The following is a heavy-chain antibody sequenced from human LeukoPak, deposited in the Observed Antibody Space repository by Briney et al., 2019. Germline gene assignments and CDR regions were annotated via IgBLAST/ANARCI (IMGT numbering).Heavy chain of an antibody. Sequence: GGSLRLSCSASGFTFSSYAMSWVRQAPGKGLERVSGISASGGSTDYADSVKGRFTISRDNSKNTLYLQMNSLRAEDTAVYYCAKPCSGGSCYWNYWGQGTLVTVSS. V-gene: IGHV3-23*01. CDR1: GFTFSSYA. CDR3: AKPCSGGSCYWNY. CDR2: ISASGGST. D-gene: IGHD2-15*01. J-gene: IGHJ4*02.